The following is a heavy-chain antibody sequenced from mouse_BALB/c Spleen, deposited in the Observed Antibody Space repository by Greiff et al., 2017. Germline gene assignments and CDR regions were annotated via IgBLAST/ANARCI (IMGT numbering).Heavy chain of an antibody. J-gene: IGHJ4*01. V-gene: IGHV3-2*02. CDR3: ARSGRIYYDYDGEAMDY. Sequence: EVQLVESGPGLVKPSQSLSLTCTVTGYSITSDYAWNWIRQFPGNKLEWMGYISYSGSTSYNPSLKSRISITRDTSKNQFFLQLNSVTTEDTATYYCARSGRIYYDYDGEAMDYWGQGTSVTVSS. D-gene: IGHD2-4*01. CDR2: ISYSGST. CDR1: GYSITSDYA.